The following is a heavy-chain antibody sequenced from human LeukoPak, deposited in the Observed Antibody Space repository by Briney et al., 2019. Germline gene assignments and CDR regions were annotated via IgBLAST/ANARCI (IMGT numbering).Heavy chain of an antibody. CDR1: GYYFINHY. Sequence: ASVKVSRKASGYYFINHYIHWVRQAPGQGLQWMGVIRPGGGTTGYAQNFHVRVSMTSDTSTSTAYMELSSLRPEDTAVYCTRTVNSWFDPWGQGTPVTVSS. J-gene: IGHJ5*02. CDR2: IRPGGGTT. D-gene: IGHD3-3*01. CDR3: RTVNSWFDP. V-gene: IGHV1-46*01.